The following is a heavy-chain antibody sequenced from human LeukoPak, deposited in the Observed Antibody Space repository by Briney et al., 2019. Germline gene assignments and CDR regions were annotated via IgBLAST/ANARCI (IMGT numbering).Heavy chain of an antibody. CDR1: GASISSYY. D-gene: IGHD3-10*01. V-gene: IGHV4-59*08. J-gene: IGHJ4*02. CDR3: ARHGPYTSGTYSFDY. CDR2: IYYSGST. Sequence: SETLPLTCIVSGASISSYYWSWIRQPPGKGLEWIGYIYYSGSTNYNPSLKSRLTISVDTSKNQFSLKLSSVTAADAALYYCARHGPYTSGTYSFDYWGQGAQVTVSS.